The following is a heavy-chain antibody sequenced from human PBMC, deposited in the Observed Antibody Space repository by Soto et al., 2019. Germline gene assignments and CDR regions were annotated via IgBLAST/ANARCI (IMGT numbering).Heavy chain of an antibody. D-gene: IGHD2-21*02. Sequence: SETLSLTCTVSGGSISSTSSYWGWIRRPPGKGLEWIGSVYSGGTTYYNPSLQSRVTISVDTSKKQFFLTVKSVTAADTAIYYCARLSKTVDYWGQGSLVTVSS. V-gene: IGHV4-39*01. J-gene: IGHJ4*02. CDR2: VYSGGTT. CDR3: ARLSKTVDY. CDR1: GGSISSTSSY.